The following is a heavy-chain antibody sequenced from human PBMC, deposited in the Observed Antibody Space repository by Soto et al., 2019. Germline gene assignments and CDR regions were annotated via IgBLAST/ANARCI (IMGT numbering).Heavy chain of an antibody. CDR2: IVPVFGRP. V-gene: IGHV1-69*13. CDR3: AREGSGYNF. CDR1: GGSFSNFG. Sequence: SVKVSCKASGGSFSNFGISWVRQAPGQGLEWMGGIVPVFGRPNYAQRFRGRLTITADGSTSTGYMELISLRSDDTAVYYCAREGSGYNFWGQGTQVTVSS. J-gene: IGHJ4*02. D-gene: IGHD5-12*01.